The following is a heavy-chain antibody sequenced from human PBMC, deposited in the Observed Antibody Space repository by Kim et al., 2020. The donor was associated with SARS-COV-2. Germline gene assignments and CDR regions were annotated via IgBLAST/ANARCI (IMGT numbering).Heavy chain of an antibody. CDR1: GGSISSSSYY. CDR2: IYYSGST. CDR3: ARREGSSGYQQGNWFDP. Sequence: SETLSLTCTVSGGSISSSSYYWGWIRQPPGKGLEWIGSIYYSGSTYYNPSLKSRVTISVDTSKNQFSLKLSSVTAADTAVYYCARREGSSGYQQGNWFDPWGQGTLVTVSS. D-gene: IGHD3-22*01. J-gene: IGHJ5*02. V-gene: IGHV4-39*01.